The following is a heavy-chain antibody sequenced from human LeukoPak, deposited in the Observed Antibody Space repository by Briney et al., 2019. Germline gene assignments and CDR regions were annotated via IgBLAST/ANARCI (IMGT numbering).Heavy chain of an antibody. CDR2: ISWNSGSI. D-gene: IGHD6-13*01. J-gene: IGHJ4*02. V-gene: IGHV3-9*01. CDR1: GFTFDDYA. Sequence: GGSLRLSCAASGFTFDDYAMHWVRQAPGKGLEWVPGISWNSGSIGYADSVKGRFTISRDNAKNSLYLQMNSLRAEDTALYYCAKEFIAAAGTGVFDYWGQGTLVTVSS. CDR3: AKEFIAAAGTGVFDY.